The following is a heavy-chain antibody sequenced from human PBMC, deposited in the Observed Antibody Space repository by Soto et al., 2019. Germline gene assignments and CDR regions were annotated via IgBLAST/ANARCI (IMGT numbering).Heavy chain of an antibody. J-gene: IGHJ6*02. CDR3: ARRGYGLDV. Sequence: QVQLQESGPRLVKPSETVSLTCSVSGVPISSTSYFWAWIRQPPGKGLEWNGCTYLDVRISYNPSLESRLTISVDTATNHFSLTMTSVTASDTALYYCARRGYGLDVWGQGPTVKVSS. CDR2: TYLDVRI. V-gene: IGHV4-39*01. CDR1: GVPISSTSYF. D-gene: IGHD6-13*01.